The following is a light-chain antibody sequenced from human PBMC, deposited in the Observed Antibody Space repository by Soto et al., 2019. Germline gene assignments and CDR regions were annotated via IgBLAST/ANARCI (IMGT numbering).Light chain of an antibody. CDR2: RAS. V-gene: IGKV3-15*01. Sequence: EIVMTQSPATLSVSPGERATLSCRASQSISSNLAWYQHKLGQAPRLFIFRASSRATGIPARFSGSGSGTEFNMAISSVQSEDFAVYYCQQYNNWPRATFGGGTKVEIK. CDR3: QQYNNWPRAT. CDR1: QSISSN. J-gene: IGKJ4*01.